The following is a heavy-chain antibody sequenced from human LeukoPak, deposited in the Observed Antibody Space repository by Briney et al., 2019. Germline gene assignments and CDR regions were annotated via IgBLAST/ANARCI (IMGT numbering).Heavy chain of an antibody. J-gene: IGHJ6*03. CDR2: ISSSSSYI. Sequence: VGSLRLSCAASGFTFSSYSMNWVRQAPGKGLEWVSSISSSSSYIYYADLVKGRFTISRDNAKNSLYLQMNSLRDEDTAVYYCATLIISSTMVLGGASYYYYMDVWGKGTTVTVSS. CDR3: ATLIISSTMVLGGASYYYYMDV. V-gene: IGHV3-21*01. CDR1: GFTFSSYS. D-gene: IGHD3-10*01.